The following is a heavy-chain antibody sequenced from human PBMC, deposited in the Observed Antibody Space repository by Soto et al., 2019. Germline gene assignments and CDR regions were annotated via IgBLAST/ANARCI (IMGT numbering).Heavy chain of an antibody. Sequence: QVQLQESGPGLVKPSETLSLTCTVSSGSISRYYWTWIRQSPGKGLEWIGYISYSGSTNYNPSLKSRVTISADTSKNQFSLKLSSVTAADTAVYYCASRVRIDAFDIWGQGTMVTVSS. V-gene: IGHV4-59*08. CDR2: ISYSGST. CDR1: SGSISRYY. CDR3: ASRVRIDAFDI. J-gene: IGHJ3*02. D-gene: IGHD1-1*01.